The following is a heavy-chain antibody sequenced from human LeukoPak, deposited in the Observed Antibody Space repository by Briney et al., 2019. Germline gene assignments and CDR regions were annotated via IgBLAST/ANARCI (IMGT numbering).Heavy chain of an antibody. D-gene: IGHD3-10*01. CDR1: GDGVSSNSVA. Sequence: SQTLSLTCAISGDGVSSNSVAWNWLRQSPSRGLEWLGRTYYRANWYSDYAESVRSRITLNPDTSKNQFSLQLNSVTPEDTAVYYCARDRWFGELLSTYDYYGMDVWGQGTTVTVS. V-gene: IGHV6-1*01. CDR2: TYYRANWYS. CDR3: ARDRWFGELLSTYDYYGMDV. J-gene: IGHJ6*02.